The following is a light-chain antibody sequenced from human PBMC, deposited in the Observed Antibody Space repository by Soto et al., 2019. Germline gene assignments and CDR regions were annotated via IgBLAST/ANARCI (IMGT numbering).Light chain of an antibody. CDR3: QSYDSSLSGPYV. Sequence: QSVLTQPPSVSAAPGQKVTISCSGSSSNVGSNYVSWYQQLPGTAPKLLIYGNSNRPSGVPDRFSGSKSGTSASLAITGLQAEDEADYYCQSYDSSLSGPYVFGTGTKLTVL. J-gene: IGLJ1*01. CDR2: GNS. CDR1: SSNVGSNY. V-gene: IGLV1-40*01.